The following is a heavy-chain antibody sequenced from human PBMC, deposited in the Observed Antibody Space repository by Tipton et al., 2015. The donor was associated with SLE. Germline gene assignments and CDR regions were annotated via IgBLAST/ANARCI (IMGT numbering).Heavy chain of an antibody. CDR2: YYYSGST. D-gene: IGHD3-22*01. J-gene: IGHJ3*02. CDR1: GGSISSYY. V-gene: IGHV4-59*01. Sequence: TLSLTCTVSGGSISSYYWSWIRQPPGKGLEWIGYYYYSGSTNYNPSLKSRVTISVDTSKNQFSLKLSSVTAADTAVYYCARVHYDSSGYYPDAFDIWAQGTMATVSS. CDR3: ARVHYDSSGYYPDAFDI.